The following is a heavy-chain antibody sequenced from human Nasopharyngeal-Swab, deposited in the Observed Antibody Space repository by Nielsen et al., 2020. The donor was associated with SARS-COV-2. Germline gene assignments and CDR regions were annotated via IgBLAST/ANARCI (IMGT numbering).Heavy chain of an antibody. CDR2: IYYSGST. CDR3: ASPLSTVDY. J-gene: IGHJ4*02. CDR1: GGSINSYY. V-gene: IGHV4-59*01. Sequence: SETLSLTCSVSGGSINSYYWSWIRQPPGKGLEWIGNIYYSGSTNYNPSLKSRVIISVDTSKNQFSLKLSSVTAADTAVYYCASPLSTVDYWGQGTLVTVSS.